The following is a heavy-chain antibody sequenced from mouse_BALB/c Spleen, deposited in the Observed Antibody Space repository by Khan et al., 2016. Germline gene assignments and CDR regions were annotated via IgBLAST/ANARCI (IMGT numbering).Heavy chain of an antibody. Sequence: QVRLQQSGPELVRPGASVKMSCKASGYNFTTYWIHWVKQRPGQGLEWIGRFDPSNGESRFIQKFKDKATLNVDRSSNTAYMQLSSLTSEDSAVYFCARWSSYFDYWGQGSTLTVSS. CDR3: ARWSSYFDY. V-gene: IGHV1S127*01. CDR2: FDPSNGES. CDR1: GYNFTTYW. J-gene: IGHJ2*01.